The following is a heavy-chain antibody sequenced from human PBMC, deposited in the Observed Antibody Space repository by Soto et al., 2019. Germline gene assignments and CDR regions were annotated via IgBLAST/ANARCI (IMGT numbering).Heavy chain of an antibody. J-gene: IGHJ5*02. Sequence: GXSGKVSCKASAYTFTSYYMHWVRQAPGQGLEWMGIINPSGGSTSYAQKFQGRVTMTRDTSTSTVYMELSSLRSEDTAVYYCARAGTKIFGVVTWFDPWGQGTLVTVSS. CDR3: ARAGTKIFGVVTWFDP. V-gene: IGHV1-46*01. CDR1: AYTFTSYY. D-gene: IGHD3-3*01. CDR2: INPSGGST.